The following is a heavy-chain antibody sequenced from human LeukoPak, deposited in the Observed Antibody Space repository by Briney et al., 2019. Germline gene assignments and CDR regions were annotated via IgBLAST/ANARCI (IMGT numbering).Heavy chain of an antibody. CDR1: GFTFSDYY. CDR2: ISSGGSTI. D-gene: IGHD6-19*01. V-gene: IGHV3-11*01. Sequence: GGSLRLSCAASGFTFSDYYMTWIRQAPGKGLEWVSYISSGGSTIYYADSVKGRFTISRDNAKNSLFLQMDSLRAEDTAVYYCARVLPEQWLPQGSWFDPWGQGTLVTVSS. J-gene: IGHJ5*02. CDR3: ARVLPEQWLPQGSWFDP.